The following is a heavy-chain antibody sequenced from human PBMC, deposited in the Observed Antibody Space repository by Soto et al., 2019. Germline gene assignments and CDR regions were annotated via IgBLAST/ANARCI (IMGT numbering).Heavy chain of an antibody. V-gene: IGHV3-21*01. CDR3: ARALITMVRGVMVYYYGMDV. J-gene: IGHJ6*02. CDR2: ISSSSSYI. CDR1: GFTFSSYS. Sequence: GGSLRLSCAASGFTFSSYSMNWVRQAPGKGLEWVSSISSSSSYIYYADSVKGRFTISRDNAKNSLYLQMNSLRAEDTAVYYCARALITMVRGVMVYYYGMDVWGQGTTVTVSS. D-gene: IGHD3-10*01.